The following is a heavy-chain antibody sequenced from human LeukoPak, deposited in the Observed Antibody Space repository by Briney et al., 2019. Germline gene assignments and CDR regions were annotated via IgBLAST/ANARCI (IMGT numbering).Heavy chain of an antibody. D-gene: IGHD3-10*01. CDR2: ISTSGSDT. CDR3: ASLVRQFTGAFDI. J-gene: IGHJ3*02. V-gene: IGHV3-11*03. Sequence: GGSLRLSCAASGFTFSDYYMTWIRQAPGKGLEWLTWISTSGSDTRYADSVKGRFTISRDDAKNSLYLQMNSLGAEDTAVYYCASLVRQFTGAFDIWGQGTMVTVSS. CDR1: GFTFSDYY.